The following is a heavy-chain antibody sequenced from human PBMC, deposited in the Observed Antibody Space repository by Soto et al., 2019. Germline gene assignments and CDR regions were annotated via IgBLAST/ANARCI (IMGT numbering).Heavy chain of an antibody. CDR2: IYSGGYT. Sequence: EVQLVESGGGLIQPGGSLRLSCAVSGITVSNNYMSWVRQAPGKGLEGVSVIYSGGYTAYGDSVKGRFTISRDNSKNTRYHKRNGLDGAVLGAWYWATRAGGGGYRGQGTLVTVSS. D-gene: IGHD3-10*01. J-gene: IGHJ4*02. CDR1: GITVSNNY. CDR3: ATRAGGGGY. V-gene: IGHV3-53*01.